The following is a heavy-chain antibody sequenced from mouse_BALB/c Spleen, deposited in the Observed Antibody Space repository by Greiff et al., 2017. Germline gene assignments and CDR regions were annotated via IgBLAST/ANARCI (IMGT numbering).Heavy chain of an antibody. CDR3: ARDYYDYDGFAY. D-gene: IGHD2-4*01. J-gene: IGHJ3*01. CDR2: ISYDGSN. CDR1: GYSITSGYY. V-gene: IGHV3-6*02. Sequence: EVQLVESGPGLVKPSQSLSLTCSVTGYSITSGYYWNWIRQFPGNKLEWMGYISYDGSNNYNPSLKNRISITRDTSKNQFFLKLNSVTTEDTATYYCARDYYDYDGFAYWGQGTLVTVSA.